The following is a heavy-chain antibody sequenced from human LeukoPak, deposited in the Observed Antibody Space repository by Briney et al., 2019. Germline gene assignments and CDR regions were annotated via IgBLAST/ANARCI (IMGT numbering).Heavy chain of an antibody. Sequence: ASVKVSCRASGYALTNYYMSWVRQAPGQGPEGMGAIDPSSDNTQFAPKFEGRVTVTTDTSTSTVYMEMSSLRSDDTAMYYCATYPGPTIQGSFDYWGQGTLVTVSS. CDR3: ATYPGPTIQGSFDY. CDR1: GYALTNYY. CDR2: IDPSSDNT. J-gene: IGHJ4*02. V-gene: IGHV1-46*01. D-gene: IGHD5-18*01.